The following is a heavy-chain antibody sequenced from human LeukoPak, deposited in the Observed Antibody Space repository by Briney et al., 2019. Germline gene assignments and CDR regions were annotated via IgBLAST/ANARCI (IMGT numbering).Heavy chain of an antibody. CDR3: AREQWPSDY. J-gene: IGHJ4*02. CDR2: ISSSGSTI. Sequence: GGSLRLSCAASGFTFSSYEMNRVRQAPGKGLEWVSYISSSGSTIYYADSVKGRFTISRDNAKNSLYLQMNSLRAEDTAVYYCAREQWPSDYWGQGTLVTVSS. CDR1: GFTFSSYE. V-gene: IGHV3-48*03. D-gene: IGHD6-19*01.